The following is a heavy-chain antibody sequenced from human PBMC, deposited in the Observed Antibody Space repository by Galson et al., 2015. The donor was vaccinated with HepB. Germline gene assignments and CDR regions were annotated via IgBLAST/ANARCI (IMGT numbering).Heavy chain of an antibody. Sequence: SVKVSCKASGGTFSSYAISWVRQAPGQGLEWMGGIIPIFGTANYAQKFQGRVTITADESTSTAYMELSSLRSEDTAVYYCARTGGLPAYGSGSNNWFDPWGQGTLVTVSS. J-gene: IGHJ5*02. CDR2: IIPIFGTA. V-gene: IGHV1-69*13. D-gene: IGHD3-10*01. CDR1: GGTFSSYA. CDR3: ARTGGLPAYGSGSNNWFDP.